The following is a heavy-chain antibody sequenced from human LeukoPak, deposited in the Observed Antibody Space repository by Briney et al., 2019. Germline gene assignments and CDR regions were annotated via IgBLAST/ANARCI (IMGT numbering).Heavy chain of an antibody. J-gene: IGHJ5*02. Sequence: GGSLRLSCAASGFTFDDYAMHWVRQAPGKGLEWVSGISWNSGSIGYADSVKGRFTISRDNAKNSLYLQMNSLRAEDTALYYCAKGVWFGELDLNWFDPWGQGTLVTVSS. CDR2: ISWNSGSI. D-gene: IGHD3-10*01. V-gene: IGHV3-9*01. CDR1: GFTFDDYA. CDR3: AKGVWFGELDLNWFDP.